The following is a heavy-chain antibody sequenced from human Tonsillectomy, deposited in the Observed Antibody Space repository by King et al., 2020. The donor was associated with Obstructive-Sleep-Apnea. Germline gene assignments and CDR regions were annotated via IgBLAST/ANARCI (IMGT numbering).Heavy chain of an antibody. CDR2: ISWNSGSI. CDR3: AKDYDYGDYVFDY. V-gene: IGHV3-9*01. D-gene: IGHD4-17*01. Sequence: VQLVESGGGLVQPGRSLRLSCAASGFTFDDYAMHWVRHAPGKGLEWVSGISWNSGSIGYADSVKGRFTISRDNAKNSLYLQMNSLRAEDTALYYCAKDYDYGDYVFDYWGQGTLVTVSS. J-gene: IGHJ4*02. CDR1: GFTFDDYA.